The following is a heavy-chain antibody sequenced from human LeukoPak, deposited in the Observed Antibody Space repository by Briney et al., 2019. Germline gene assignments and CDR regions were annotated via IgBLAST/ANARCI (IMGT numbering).Heavy chain of an antibody. V-gene: IGHV4-59*01. CDR1: GDSIPSYY. CDR2: ILYTGSA. Sequence: SETLSLTCNVSGDSIPSYYWSWIRRPPGKRLEWIGFILYTGSANYNPSLESRISISVDTSKSQFSLTVKSVTAADTAVYYCARVRRVSSSYSTNYYYMDFWGKGTTVTVSS. D-gene: IGHD6-6*01. CDR3: ARVRRVSSSYSTNYYYMDF. J-gene: IGHJ6*03.